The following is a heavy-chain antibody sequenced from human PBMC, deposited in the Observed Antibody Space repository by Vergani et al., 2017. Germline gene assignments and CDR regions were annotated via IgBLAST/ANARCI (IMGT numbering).Heavy chain of an antibody. CDR3: ARGGRQRLGRTYFDY. D-gene: IGHD6-19*01. Sequence: QVQLQQWGAGLLKPSETLSLTCAVYGGSFSGYYWSWIRQPPGKGLEWIGEINHSGSTNYNPSLKSRVTISVDTSKNQFSLKLSSVTAADTAVYYCARGGRQRLGRTYFDYWGQGTLVTVSS. CDR2: INHSGST. CDR1: GGSFSGYY. J-gene: IGHJ4*02. V-gene: IGHV4-34*01.